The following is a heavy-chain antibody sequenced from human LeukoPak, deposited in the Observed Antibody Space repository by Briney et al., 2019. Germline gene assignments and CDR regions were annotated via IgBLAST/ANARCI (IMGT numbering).Heavy chain of an antibody. CDR1: GFTFSSNW. CDR2: IKQDGRET. CDR3: AVLYRGSFYTY. V-gene: IGHV3-7*01. J-gene: IGHJ4*02. D-gene: IGHD1-26*01. Sequence: GGSLRPSCAASGFTFSSNWMSWVRQAPGKGLEWVANIKQDGRETYYVDSVKGRFTISRDNAKNSPYLQMNILRAEDTAVYFCAVLYRGSFYTYWGLGTLVTVSS.